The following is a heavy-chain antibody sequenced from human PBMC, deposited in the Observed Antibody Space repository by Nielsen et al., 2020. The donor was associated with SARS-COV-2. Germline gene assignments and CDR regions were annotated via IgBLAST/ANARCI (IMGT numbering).Heavy chain of an antibody. CDR1: GFSLSTSGMC. D-gene: IGHD3-10*01. CDR3: ARINYYGSGSSNWFVP. CDR2: IDWDDDK. V-gene: IGHV2-70*01. Sequence: SGPTLVKPTQTLTLTCTFSGFSLSTSGMCVSWIRQPPGKALEWLALIDWDDDKYYSTSLKTRLTISKDTSKNQVVLIMTNMDPVDTATYYCARINYYGSGSSNWFVPWGQGTLVTVSS. J-gene: IGHJ5*02.